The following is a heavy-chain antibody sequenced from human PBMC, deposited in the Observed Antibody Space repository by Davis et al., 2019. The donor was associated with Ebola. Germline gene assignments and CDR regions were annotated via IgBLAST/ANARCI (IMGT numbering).Heavy chain of an antibody. V-gene: IGHV3-30*15. CDR3: ARDHSMYYFDY. J-gene: IGHJ4*02. Sequence: SVKGRFTISRDNSIHTLYLQMSSLRAEDTAIYYCARDHSMYYFDYWGPGTLVTVSS. D-gene: IGHD2-15*01.